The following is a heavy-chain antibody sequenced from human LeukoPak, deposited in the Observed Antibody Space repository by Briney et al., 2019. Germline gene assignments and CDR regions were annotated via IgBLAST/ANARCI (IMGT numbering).Heavy chain of an antibody. CDR1: GFTFSSYG. D-gene: IGHD6-19*01. Sequence: GGSLRLSCAASGFTFSSYGMHWVRQAPGKGLEWVAFIRYDGSNKYYADSVKGRFTISRDNSKNTLYLQMNSLRAEDTAVYYCAKLDGWWVDDAFDIWGQGTMVTVSS. V-gene: IGHV3-30*02. CDR2: IRYDGSNK. CDR3: AKLDGWWVDDAFDI. J-gene: IGHJ3*02.